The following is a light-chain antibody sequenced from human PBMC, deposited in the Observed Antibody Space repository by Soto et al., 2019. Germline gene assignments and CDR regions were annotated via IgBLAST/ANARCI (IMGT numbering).Light chain of an antibody. CDR2: DVG. Sequence: QSALTQPASLSGSPGQSITISCTGTSSDVGGYNYVSWYQQHPGKAPKLMIYDVGNRPSGVSNRFSGSKSGNTASLSISGLQAEDEADYYCSSYTSSSTRVFGTGTKVTVL. CDR3: SSYTSSSTRV. J-gene: IGLJ1*01. V-gene: IGLV2-14*01. CDR1: SSDVGGYNY.